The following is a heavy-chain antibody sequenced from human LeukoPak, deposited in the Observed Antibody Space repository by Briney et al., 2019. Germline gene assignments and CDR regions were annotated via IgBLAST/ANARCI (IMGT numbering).Heavy chain of an antibody. CDR2: INHSGST. D-gene: IGHD4-23*01. CDR1: GGSFSGYY. V-gene: IGHV4-34*01. CDR3: ARSDYGGNSRPPSTFDY. J-gene: IGHJ4*02. Sequence: SETLSLTCAVYGGSFSGYYWRWIRQPPGKGLEWIGEINHSGSTNYNPSLKSRVTISVDTSKNQFSLKLSSVTAADTAVYYCARSDYGGNSRPPSTFDYWGQGTLVTVSS.